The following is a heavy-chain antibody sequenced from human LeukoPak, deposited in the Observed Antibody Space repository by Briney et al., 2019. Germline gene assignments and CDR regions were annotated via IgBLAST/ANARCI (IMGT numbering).Heavy chain of an antibody. CDR2: IYHSGST. Sequence: SETLSLTCAVSGGSISSSNWWSWVRQPPGKGLEWIGEIYHSGSTNYNPSLKSRVTISVDKSKNQFSLKLSSVTAADTAVYYCASFSGSYSMNWFDPWGQGTLVTVSS. CDR3: ASFSGSYSMNWFDP. V-gene: IGHV4-4*02. D-gene: IGHD1-26*01. J-gene: IGHJ5*02. CDR1: GGSISSSNW.